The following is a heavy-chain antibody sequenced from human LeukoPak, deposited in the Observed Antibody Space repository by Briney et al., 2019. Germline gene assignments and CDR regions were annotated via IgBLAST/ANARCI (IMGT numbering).Heavy chain of an antibody. V-gene: IGHV4-30-4*08. D-gene: IGHD4-11*01. Sequence: SQTLSLTCTVSGGSISSGDYYWSWIRQPPGKGLEWIGYIYYSGSTYYYPSLKSRVTISVDTSKNQFSLKLSSVTAADTAVYYCARTSLQYYFDYWGQGTLVTVSS. CDR2: IYYSGST. CDR3: ARTSLQYYFDY. J-gene: IGHJ4*02. CDR1: GGSISSGDYY.